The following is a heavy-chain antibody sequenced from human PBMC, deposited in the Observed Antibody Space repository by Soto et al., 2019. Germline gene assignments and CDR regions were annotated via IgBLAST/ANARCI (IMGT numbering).Heavy chain of an antibody. CDR3: TRGNYGAFHH. D-gene: IGHD1-7*01. CDR2: TKNKPNGETT. Sequence: EVQLVESGGVLIKPGGSLRLSCAASGFTFSDEWMNWVRQAPGKGLEWVGRTKNKPNGETTDYAAPVKGRFTISRDDSESRLYLQMNNLKTDDTAVYYCTRGNYGAFHHWGQGTLVTVSS. J-gene: IGHJ3*01. CDR1: GFTFSDEW. V-gene: IGHV3-15*07.